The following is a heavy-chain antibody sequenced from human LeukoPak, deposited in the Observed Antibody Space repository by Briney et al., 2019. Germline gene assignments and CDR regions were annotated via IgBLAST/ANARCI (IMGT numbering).Heavy chain of an antibody. D-gene: IGHD1-14*01. CDR2: ISANDGYA. J-gene: IGHJ4*02. Sequence: ASVRVSCKTSGYTSTNYGITWDRQVPGQGLEWVGWISANDGYAKYAQKVQGRVTMTTDTPTSTAYMELRSLTSDDTAVYSCARAPPGFTLGPGDYWGQGTLVTVSA. CDR3: ARAPPGFTLGPGDY. V-gene: IGHV1-18*01. CDR1: GYTSTNYG.